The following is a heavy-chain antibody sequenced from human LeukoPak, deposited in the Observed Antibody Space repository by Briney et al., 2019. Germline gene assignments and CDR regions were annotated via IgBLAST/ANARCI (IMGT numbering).Heavy chain of an antibody. J-gene: IGHJ5*02. CDR2: INASGGST. CDR3: VRDLAVAVYNWFDP. Sequence: GASVKVSFKPSGYTFTSYYMHWVRQAPGQGLEWMGIINASGGSTSYAQKCQGRFTMTRDTSTRTVYMWLSSLVSQDTAVHYCVRDLAVAVYNWFDPWGEGTLVSVSS. V-gene: IGHV1-46*01. D-gene: IGHD6-19*01. CDR1: GYTFTSYY.